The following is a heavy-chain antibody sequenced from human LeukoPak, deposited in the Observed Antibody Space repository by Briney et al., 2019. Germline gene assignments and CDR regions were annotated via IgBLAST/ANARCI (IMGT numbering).Heavy chain of an antibody. D-gene: IGHD5-24*01. J-gene: IGHJ4*02. CDR2: IYYSGST. V-gene: IGHV4-39*07. Sequence: PSETLSLTCTVSGGSISSSSYYWGWIRQPPGKGLEWIGSIYYSGSTYYNPSLKSRVTISVDTSKNQFSLKLSSVTAADTAVYYCARESGDGYNYVDCWGQGTVVTVSS. CDR3: ARESGDGYNYVDC. CDR1: GGSISSSSYY.